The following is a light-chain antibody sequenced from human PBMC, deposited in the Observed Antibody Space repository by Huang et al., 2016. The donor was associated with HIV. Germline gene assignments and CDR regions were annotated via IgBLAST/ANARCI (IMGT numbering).Light chain of an antibody. V-gene: IGKV1-27*01. CDR2: AAS. CDR1: QDIRNY. J-gene: IGKJ2*01. Sequence: SQDIRNYLAWYQQKPGTAPKLLISAASTLQSGVTSRFSGSGSGTDFTLTIGSLQPEDVATYYCQKYNSAPYTFGQGTKLEIK. CDR3: QKYNSAPYT.